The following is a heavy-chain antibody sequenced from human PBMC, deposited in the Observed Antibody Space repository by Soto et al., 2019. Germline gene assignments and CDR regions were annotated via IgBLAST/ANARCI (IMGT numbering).Heavy chain of an antibody. CDR2: IYSGGST. J-gene: IGHJ6*02. CDR3: ARTVAGQICYYYGMDV. CDR1: GFTVSSNY. D-gene: IGHD6-19*01. Sequence: GGSLRLSCAASGFTVSSNYMSWVRQAPGKGLEWVSVIYSGGSTYYADSVKGRFTISRDNSKNTLYLQMNSLRAEVTAVYYCARTVAGQICYYYGMDVWGQGTTVTVSS. V-gene: IGHV3-53*01.